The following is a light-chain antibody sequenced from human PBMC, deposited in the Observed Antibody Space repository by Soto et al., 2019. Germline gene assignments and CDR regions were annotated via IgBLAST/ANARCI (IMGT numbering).Light chain of an antibody. CDR1: RSDVGDYNS. CDR2: EVS. V-gene: IGLV2-8*01. Sequence: QSALTQPPSASGSPGRSVTISCSGTRSDVGDYNSVSWYQQHPGKAPKLMIYEVSKRPPGVPDRFSGSKSGNAASLTVSGLQAEDEADYYGRSYAGRNIWVFGGGTKLTVL. CDR3: RSYAGRNIWV. J-gene: IGLJ3*02.